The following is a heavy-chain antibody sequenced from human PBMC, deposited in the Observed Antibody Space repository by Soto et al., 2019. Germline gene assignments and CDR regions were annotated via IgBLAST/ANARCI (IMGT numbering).Heavy chain of an antibody. Sequence: QITLKESGPTLVKPTQTLTLTCTFSGFSLSTSGVGVGWIRQPPGKALEWLALIYWNGDKRYSPSLKSRLTITTDTSKNQVVLTMTNMDPVDTATYFCARTEGGGYCSGGSCYGVDYWGQGTLVTVSS. CDR2: IYWNGDK. CDR3: ARTEGGGYCSGGSCYGVDY. D-gene: IGHD2-15*01. V-gene: IGHV2-5*01. CDR1: GFSLSTSGVG. J-gene: IGHJ4*02.